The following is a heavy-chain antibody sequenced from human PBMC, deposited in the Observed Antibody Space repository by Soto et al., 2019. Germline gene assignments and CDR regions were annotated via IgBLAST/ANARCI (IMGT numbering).Heavy chain of an antibody. J-gene: IGHJ4*02. CDR2: TYYRSKWYN. D-gene: IGHD3-16*01. Sequence: SETLSLTCAISGDSVSSNSAGWNWIRHSPSRGLDWLGRTYYRSKWYNDYALSVKSRIAINPDTSKNQFSLQLSSVTPEDTALYYCARDQGGLDYWGLGSLVTVSS. V-gene: IGHV6-1*01. CDR3: ARDQGGLDY. CDR1: GDSVSSNSAG.